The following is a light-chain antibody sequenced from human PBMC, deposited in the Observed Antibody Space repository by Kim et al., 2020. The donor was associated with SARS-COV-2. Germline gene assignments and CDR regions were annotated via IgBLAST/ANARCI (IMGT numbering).Light chain of an antibody. Sequence: QTARPTVPGNSANISFQGAAWLEQHQGHPTKVLSYRNDSRPSGISERFSASRSGITASLTISGLQSEDEADYYCLAWDSSLATWVFGGGTQLTVL. J-gene: IGLJ3*02. V-gene: IGLV10-54*01. CDR3: LAWDSSLATWV. CDR1: SANISFQG. CDR2: RND.